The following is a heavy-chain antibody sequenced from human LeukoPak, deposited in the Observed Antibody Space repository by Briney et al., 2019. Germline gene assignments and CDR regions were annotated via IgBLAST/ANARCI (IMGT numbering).Heavy chain of an antibody. Sequence: GASVKVSCKASGYTFTSYGISWVRQAPGQGLEWMGWISAYNGNTNYAQKLQGRVTMTTDTSTSTAYMELSSLRSEDTAVYYCATSAPGFWLSSGQDDYWGQGTLVTVSS. CDR3: ATSAPGFWLSSGQDDY. V-gene: IGHV1-18*01. D-gene: IGHD6-19*01. J-gene: IGHJ4*02. CDR1: GYTFTSYG. CDR2: ISAYNGNT.